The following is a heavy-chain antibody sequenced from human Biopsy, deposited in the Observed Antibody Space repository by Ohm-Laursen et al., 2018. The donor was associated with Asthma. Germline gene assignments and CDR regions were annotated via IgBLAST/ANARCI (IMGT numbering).Heavy chain of an antibody. D-gene: IGHD3-9*01. Sequence: GSLRLSCTASGFSFSDYYMSWIRQAPGKGLEWVSYISSSGTTIFNADSVKGRFTISRDNAKNSLYLQMNSLRAEDTAVYYCAREKAYSDILTAYYNGWYFDLWGQGTLVTVSS. J-gene: IGHJ2*01. CDR3: AREKAYSDILTAYYNGWYFDL. V-gene: IGHV3-11*01. CDR2: ISSSGTTI. CDR1: GFSFSDYY.